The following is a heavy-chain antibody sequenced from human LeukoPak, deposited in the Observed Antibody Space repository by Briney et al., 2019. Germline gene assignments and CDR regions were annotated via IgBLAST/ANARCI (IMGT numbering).Heavy chain of an antibody. V-gene: IGHV3-23*01. J-gene: IGHJ4*02. CDR3: AKNFGPGKAFYDH. D-gene: IGHD3/OR15-3a*01. CDR1: GFTFSSYG. CDR2: ISDDSAYT. Sequence: GGSLRLSCAASGFTFSSYGMHWVRQAPGKGLEWVSAISDDSAYTYYADSVKGRFTLSRDNSKNTLYLHMNSLRVEDTAVYYCAKNFGPGKAFYDHWGQGTLVTVSS.